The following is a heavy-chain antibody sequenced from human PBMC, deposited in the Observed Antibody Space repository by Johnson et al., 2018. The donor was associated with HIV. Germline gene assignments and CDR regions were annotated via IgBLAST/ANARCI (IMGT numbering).Heavy chain of an antibody. CDR1: GFTVSSNY. CDR2: IYSDGST. V-gene: IGHV3-53*01. D-gene: IGHD2-8*01. CDR3: ARLKNGAFDI. J-gene: IGHJ3*02. Sequence: MQLVESGGGLIQPGGSLRLSCAASGFTVSSNYMSWVRQAPGKGLEWVSIIYSDGSTYFADSVKGRFPISRDNSKNTLFLQMNSLRGEDTAVYYCARLKNGAFDIWGQGTMVTVSS.